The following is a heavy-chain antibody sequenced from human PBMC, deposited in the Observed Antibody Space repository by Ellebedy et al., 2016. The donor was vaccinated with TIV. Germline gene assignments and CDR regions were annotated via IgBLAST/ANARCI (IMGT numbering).Heavy chain of an antibody. D-gene: IGHD3-9*01. CDR3: ARGPLRYFDWVYYYHGMDV. J-gene: IGHJ6*02. V-gene: IGHV4-59*08. Sequence: MPSETLSLTCPVPGGSISPYYWSWIRQPPGQGLEWIGYIYYSGYTEYNPSLKSRVTISLATSKDQFSLRLSPVTAADTAVYYCARGPLRYFDWVYYYHGMDVWGQGTTVTVSS. CDR2: IYYSGYT. CDR1: GGSISPYY.